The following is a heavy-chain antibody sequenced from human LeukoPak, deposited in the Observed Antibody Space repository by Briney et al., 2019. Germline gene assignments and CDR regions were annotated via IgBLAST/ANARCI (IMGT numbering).Heavy chain of an antibody. CDR2: IWYDGSNK. V-gene: IGHV3-33*01. CDR3: ARDVFTTYDTGGGYFDY. CDR1: GFTFSSYG. Sequence: GRSLRLSCVVSGFTFSSYGMHWVRQAPGKGLEWVALIWYDGSNKYYADSVKGRFTISRDNSKNTLYLQMNSLRADDTAVYYCARDVFTTYDTGGGYFDYWGQRTLVTVSS. D-gene: IGHD3-22*01. J-gene: IGHJ4*02.